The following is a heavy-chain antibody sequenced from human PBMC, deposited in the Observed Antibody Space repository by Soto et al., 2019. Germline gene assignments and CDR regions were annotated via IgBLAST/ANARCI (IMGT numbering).Heavy chain of an antibody. Sequence: QVQLVESGGGVVQPGRSLRLSCAASGFTISNYGMHWVRQAPGKGLEWVAVISYDGTITYYADSVKGRFTISRDNSKNTLYLQMNSLRTEDTAVYYCATTRVGPCSSSICFGGIFDGMDVWCQGTTVTVSS. CDR3: ATTRVGPCSSSICFGGIFDGMDV. D-gene: IGHD2-2*01. V-gene: IGHV3-30-3*01. CDR2: ISYDGTIT. CDR1: GFTISNYG. J-gene: IGHJ6*02.